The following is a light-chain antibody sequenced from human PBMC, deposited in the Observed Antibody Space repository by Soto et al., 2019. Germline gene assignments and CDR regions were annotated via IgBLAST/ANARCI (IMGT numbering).Light chain of an antibody. CDR3: AAWDDSLNGYVV. CDR2: SNN. J-gene: IGLJ2*01. Sequence: QSVLTQPPSASGTPGQRVTISCSGSRSNIGSNTVNWYQQLPGTAPKLLIYSNNQRPSGVPDRFSGSKSGTSASLAISGLQSEDDADYYCAAWDDSLNGYVVFCGGTKLTVL. V-gene: IGLV1-44*01. CDR1: RSNIGSNT.